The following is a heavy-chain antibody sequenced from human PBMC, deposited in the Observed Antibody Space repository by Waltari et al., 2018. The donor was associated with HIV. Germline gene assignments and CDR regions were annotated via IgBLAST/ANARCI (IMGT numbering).Heavy chain of an antibody. CDR1: GFIFSSTW. Sequence: EVQLVESGGGLVQPGGSLRLSCAASGFIFSSTWMTWVRQVPGKGLEWVANIKQDGSERHYGDSVKGRFTISRDNARNSVFLEMNSLRAEDTAVYYCARDRPGGYFDYWGQGVLAVVSS. D-gene: IGHD3-22*01. J-gene: IGHJ4*02. V-gene: IGHV3-7*01. CDR2: IKQDGSER. CDR3: ARDRPGGYFDY.